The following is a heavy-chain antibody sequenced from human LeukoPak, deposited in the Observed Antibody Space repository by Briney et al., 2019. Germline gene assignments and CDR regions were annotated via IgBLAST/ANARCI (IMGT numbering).Heavy chain of an antibody. D-gene: IGHD3-10*01. J-gene: IGHJ4*02. Sequence: SETLSLTCTVSGGSISSYYWSWIRQPPGKGLEWIGYIYYSGSTNYNPSLKSRVTISVDTSKNQFSLKLSSVTAADTAVYYCARERVYYGSGSLDYWGKGTLVTVSS. CDR2: IYYSGST. V-gene: IGHV4-59*01. CDR1: GGSISSYY. CDR3: ARERVYYGSGSLDY.